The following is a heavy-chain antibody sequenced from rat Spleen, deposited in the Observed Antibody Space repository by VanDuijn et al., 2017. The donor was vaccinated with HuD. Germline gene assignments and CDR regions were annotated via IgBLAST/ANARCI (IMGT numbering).Heavy chain of an antibody. CDR3: NRNMGSPDY. D-gene: IGHD1-7*01. V-gene: IGHV2S13*01. CDR2: IWSGGST. J-gene: IGHJ2*01. Sequence: VQLKESGPGLVQPSQTLSLTCTVSGFSLTTYHVSWVRQPPGKGLEWMGVIWSGGSTDYNSALKPRLSISRDTSKSQVFLTMNSLQTEDTGIYYCNRNMGSPDYWGQGVMVTVSS. CDR1: GFSLTTYH.